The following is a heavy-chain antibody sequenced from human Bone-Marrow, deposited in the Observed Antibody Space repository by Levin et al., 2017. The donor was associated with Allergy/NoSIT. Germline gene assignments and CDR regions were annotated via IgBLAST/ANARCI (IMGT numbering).Heavy chain of an antibody. V-gene: IGHV1-18*01. Sequence: ASVKVSCKASGYTFNEYGITWVRQAPGQGLEWMGWISPYNGKTKNGQRVQGRVTLTTDTSTSTAHMDLRSLRSDDTALYYCARDVHYSDTSCFSPYYFDYWGQGTLVSVSS. J-gene: IGHJ4*02. CDR1: GYTFNEYG. CDR3: ARDVHYSDTSCFSPYYFDY. D-gene: IGHD3-22*01. CDR2: ISPYNGKT.